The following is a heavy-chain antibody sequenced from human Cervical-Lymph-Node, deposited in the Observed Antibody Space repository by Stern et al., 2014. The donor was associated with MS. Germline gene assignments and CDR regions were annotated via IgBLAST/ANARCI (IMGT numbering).Heavy chain of an antibody. CDR1: GFTFSNAG. J-gene: IGHJ3*02. CDR3: AAGDTVAMLGTAIDAFDI. Sequence: QLGQSGPEVKKPGPSVKVSCKASGFTFSNAGVQWVRHTRGQRLERVGWIVVGSGKTNYAQKFQERVTITRDRSTSTAYMELSSLRSEDTAVFYCAAGDTVAMLGTAIDAFDIWGQGTMVSVSS. V-gene: IGHV1-58*01. CDR2: IVVGSGKT. D-gene: IGHD4-17*01.